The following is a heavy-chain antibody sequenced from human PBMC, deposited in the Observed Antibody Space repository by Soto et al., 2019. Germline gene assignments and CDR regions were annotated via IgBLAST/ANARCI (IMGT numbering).Heavy chain of an antibody. CDR1: GYDFSDDW. CDR3: ARLMVVATPAGWFDP. J-gene: IGHJ5*02. Sequence: PGESLKISCKGSGYDFSDDWIAWVRQMPGKGLEWIVIIYPRGSDIRYSPSFQGQVTISADKSINTAYLQWSSLKTSDTAMYYCARLMVVATPAGWFDPGGQGTLVTVSS. D-gene: IGHD2-15*01. V-gene: IGHV5-51*01. CDR2: IYPRGSDI.